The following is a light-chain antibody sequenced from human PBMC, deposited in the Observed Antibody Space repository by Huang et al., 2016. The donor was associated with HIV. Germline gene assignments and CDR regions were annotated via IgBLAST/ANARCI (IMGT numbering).Light chain of an antibody. V-gene: IGKV3-15*01. Sequence: ETVMTQSPAILSVSPGERATLSCRASHGVKNNLVWYQQKPGQPPRLLIYGASTRAIGVPTRFSGSGSGAEFTLTISDLQSEDFALYYCQHYNNWPPRYTFGQGTKLDIK. J-gene: IGKJ2*01. CDR2: GAS. CDR3: QHYNNWPPRYT. CDR1: HGVKNN.